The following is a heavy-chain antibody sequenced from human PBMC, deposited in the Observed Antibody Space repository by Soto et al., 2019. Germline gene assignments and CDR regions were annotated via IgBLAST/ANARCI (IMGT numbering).Heavy chain of an antibody. CDR3: GGGEGLATLCNYFAD. D-gene: IGHD3-10*01. J-gene: IGHJ4*02. CDR2: VYYSGST. V-gene: IGHV4-39*01. Sequence: SECLSLTCTVSGGSVSSSSYYWGWVRQPPGKGLEWIGSVYYSGSTYYNPSLESRVTISVDKSKNQFSLKLLSLSAADPAVYYCGGGEGLATLCNYFADWGQGALVTVSS. CDR1: GGSVSSSSYY.